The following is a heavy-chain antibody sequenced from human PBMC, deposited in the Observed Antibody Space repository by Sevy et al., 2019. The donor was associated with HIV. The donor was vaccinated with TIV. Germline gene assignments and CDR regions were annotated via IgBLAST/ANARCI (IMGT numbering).Heavy chain of an antibody. CDR3: AKYGSGAGCDSGLNY. V-gene: IGHV3-23*01. J-gene: IGHJ4*02. Sequence: GGSLRLSCAASGFTFNNYFMTWVRQAPGTGLEWVSTINKGGDITYYADSVKGRFTISRDTSKNTLYLQMHSLGAEDTAVYYCAKYGSGAGCDSGLNYWGQGTPVTVSS. CDR1: GFTFNNYF. CDR2: INKGGDIT. D-gene: IGHD2-15*01.